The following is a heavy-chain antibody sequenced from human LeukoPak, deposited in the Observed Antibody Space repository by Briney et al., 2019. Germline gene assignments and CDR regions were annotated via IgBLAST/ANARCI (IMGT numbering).Heavy chain of an antibody. Sequence: SETLSLTCTVSGGSISGYYWSWIRQPPGKGLEWIGSIYYSGSTYYNPSLKSRVTISVDTSKNQFSLKLSSVTAADTAVYYCARVGPLTTKVTTGGVDYWGQGTLVTVSS. CDR3: ARVGPLTTKVTTGGVDY. CDR1: GGSISGYY. CDR2: IYYSGST. J-gene: IGHJ4*02. V-gene: IGHV4-59*12. D-gene: IGHD4-17*01.